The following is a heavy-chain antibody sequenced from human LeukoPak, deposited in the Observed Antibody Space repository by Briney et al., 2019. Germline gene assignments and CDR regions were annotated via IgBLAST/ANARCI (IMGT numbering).Heavy chain of an antibody. CDR3: ARGTRRTGDFDDYFDY. CDR1: GGTFSSYA. CDR2: IIPIFGTA. D-gene: IGHD7-27*01. V-gene: IGHV1-69*13. J-gene: IGHJ4*02. Sequence: SVKVSCKASGGTFSSYAISWVRQAPGQGLEWMGGIIPIFGTANYAQKFQGRVTITADESTSTAYMELSSLRSEDTAVYYCARGTRRTGDFDDYFDYWGQGTLVTVSS.